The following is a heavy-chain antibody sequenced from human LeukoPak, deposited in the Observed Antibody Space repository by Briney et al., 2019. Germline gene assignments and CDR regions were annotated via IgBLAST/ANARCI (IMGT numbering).Heavy chain of an antibody. CDR1: GGTFSCYA. V-gene: IGHV1-69*13. Sequence: SVKVSCKTSGGTFSCYAISWVLQAPGQGLEWMGGIIPIFGTANYAQKFQGRVTITADESTSTAYMELSSLRSEDTAIYYCAKDHPFSPANYWGQGTLVTVSS. CDR2: IIPIFGTA. J-gene: IGHJ4*02. CDR3: AKDHPFSPANY.